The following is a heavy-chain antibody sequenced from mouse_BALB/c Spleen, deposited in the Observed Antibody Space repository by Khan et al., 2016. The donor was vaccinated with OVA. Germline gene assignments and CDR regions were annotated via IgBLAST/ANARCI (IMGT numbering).Heavy chain of an antibody. CDR1: GYSFISYY. CDR3: TRSGYGTFAY. V-gene: IGHV1S81*02. CDR2: INPSNGGT. Sequence: QVQLKQSGAELVKPGASVRLSCKASGYSFISYYLYWVKQRPGHGLEWIGDINPSNGGTHFNEKFKNKVTLTVDKSSSIAYMQLSSLTSEDSAVYYCTRSGYGTFAYWGQGALVTVSA. D-gene: IGHD2-1*01. J-gene: IGHJ3*01.